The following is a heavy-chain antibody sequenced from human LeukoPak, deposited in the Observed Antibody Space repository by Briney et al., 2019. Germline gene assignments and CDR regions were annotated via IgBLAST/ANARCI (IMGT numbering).Heavy chain of an antibody. CDR3: ARGRGSLYYYYMDV. CDR1: GGSISSSSYY. J-gene: IGHJ6*03. V-gene: IGHV4-61*01. CDR2: IYYSGST. Sequence: SETLSLTCTVSGGSISSSSYYWSWIRQPPGKGLEWIGYIYYSGSTNYNPSLKSRVTISVDTSKNQFSLKLSSVTAADTAVYYCARGRGSLYYYYMDVWGKGTTVTVSS. D-gene: IGHD3-16*01.